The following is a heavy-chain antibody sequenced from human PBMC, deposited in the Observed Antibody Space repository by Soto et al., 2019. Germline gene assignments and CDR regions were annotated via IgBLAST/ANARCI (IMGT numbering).Heavy chain of an antibody. CDR3: ASLVVPAENRRSAIAWFDP. CDR1: GFTFSSYS. D-gene: IGHD2-2*01. CDR2: ISSSSSYI. V-gene: IGHV3-21*01. J-gene: IGHJ5*02. Sequence: EVQLVESGGGLVKPGGSLRLSCAASGFTFSSYSMNWVRQAPGKGLEWVSSISSSSSYIYYADSVQGRFTISRDNAKSSLSLQMYSLRAEDTAVYYCASLVVPAENRRSAIAWFDPWGQGTMVTVSS.